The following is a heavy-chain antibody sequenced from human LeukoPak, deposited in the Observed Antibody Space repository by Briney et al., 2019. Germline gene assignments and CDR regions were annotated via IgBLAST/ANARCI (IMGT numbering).Heavy chain of an antibody. CDR2: INHSGST. J-gene: IGHJ5*02. V-gene: IGHV4-34*01. Sequence: SETLSLTCAVYGGSFSGYYWSWIRQPPGKGLEWIGEINHSGSTNYNPSLKSRVTISVDTSKNQFSLKLSSVTAADTAVYYCARGIANKGMVRGVKSWFDPWGQGTLVTVSS. CDR3: ARGIANKGMVRGVKSWFDP. D-gene: IGHD3-10*01. CDR1: GGSFSGYY.